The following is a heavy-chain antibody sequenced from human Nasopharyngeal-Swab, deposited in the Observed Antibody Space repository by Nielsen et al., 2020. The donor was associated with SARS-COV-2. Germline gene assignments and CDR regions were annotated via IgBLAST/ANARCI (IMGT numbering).Heavy chain of an antibody. CDR3: ARRNPSSSWPVDY. D-gene: IGHD6-13*01. V-gene: IGHV5-10-1*01. Sequence: KVSCKGSGYSFTSYWISWVRQMPGKGLEWMGRIDPSDSYTNYSPSFRGHVTISADKSISTAYLQWSSLKASDTAMYYCARRNPSSSWPVDYWGQGTLVTVSS. CDR2: IDPSDSYT. CDR1: GYSFTSYW. J-gene: IGHJ4*02.